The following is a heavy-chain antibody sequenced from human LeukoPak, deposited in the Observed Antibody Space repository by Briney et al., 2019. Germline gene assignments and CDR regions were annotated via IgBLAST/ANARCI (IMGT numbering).Heavy chain of an antibody. Sequence: PSETLSLTCAVYGGSFSGYYWSWIRQPPGKGLEWIGEINHSGSTNYNPSLKSRVTISVDTSKNQFSLKLSSVTAADTAVYYCARGDRGYSGYDWTSHTNCYYYYYMDVWGKGTTVTVSS. CDR3: ARGDRGYSGYDWTSHTNCYYYYYMDV. V-gene: IGHV4-34*01. J-gene: IGHJ6*03. D-gene: IGHD5-12*01. CDR1: GGSFSGYY. CDR2: INHSGST.